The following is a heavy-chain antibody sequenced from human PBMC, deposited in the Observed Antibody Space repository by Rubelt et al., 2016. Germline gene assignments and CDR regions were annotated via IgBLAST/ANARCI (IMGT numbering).Heavy chain of an antibody. CDR2: IYNSGST. V-gene: IGHV4-61*01. CDR3: ARGQTPSVAGTCWFDP. J-gene: IGHJ5*02. Sequence: QESGPGLVKPSETLSLTCTVSGGSVSSGSYYWSWIRQPPGKGLEWIGYIYNSGSTNYNPSLKSRVTISVDTSKNQFSLKLSSVTAADTAVYYCARGQTPSVAGTCWFDPWGQGTLVTVSS. D-gene: IGHD6-19*01. CDR1: GGSVSSGSYY.